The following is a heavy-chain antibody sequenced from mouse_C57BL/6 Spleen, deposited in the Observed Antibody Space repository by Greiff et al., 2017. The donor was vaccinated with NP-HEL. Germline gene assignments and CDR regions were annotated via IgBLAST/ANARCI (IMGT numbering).Heavy chain of an antibody. J-gene: IGHJ4*01. V-gene: IGHV1-69*01. D-gene: IGHD1-1*01. CDR1: GYTFTSYW. Sequence: QVQLQQPGAELVMPGASVKLSCKASGYTFTSYWMHWVKQRPGQGLEWIGEIDPSDSYTNYNQKFQGKSTLTVDKSSSTAYMQLSSLTSEDSAVYYCARRGDYGSDYYAMDYWGQGTSVTVSS. CDR3: ARRGDYGSDYYAMDY. CDR2: IDPSDSYT.